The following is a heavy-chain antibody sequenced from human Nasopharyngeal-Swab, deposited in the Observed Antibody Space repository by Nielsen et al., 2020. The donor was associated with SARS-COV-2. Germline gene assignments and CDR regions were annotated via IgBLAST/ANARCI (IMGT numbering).Heavy chain of an antibody. Sequence: WVRQAPGQGHEWMGIINPTDGSTSYAQKFEGRVTMTRVTSTSTVYMELNSLRSEDTAVYYCARVLPFRITGTSGMDVWGQGTTVTVSS. V-gene: IGHV1-46*01. J-gene: IGHJ6*02. CDR3: ARVLPFRITGTSGMDV. D-gene: IGHD1-7*01. CDR2: INPTDGST.